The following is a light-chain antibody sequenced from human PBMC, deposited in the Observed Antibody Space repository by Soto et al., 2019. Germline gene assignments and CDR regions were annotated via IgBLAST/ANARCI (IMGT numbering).Light chain of an antibody. CDR2: VAS. Sequence: EIVLTHSPATLSLSPGERATLSCRASQSFSNYLAWYQQKPGQAPRLLISVASNRATGIPARFSGSGSGTDFTLTISSLESEDFAVYYCQQYNNWPPFTFGQGTRLEIK. V-gene: IGKV3-11*01. J-gene: IGKJ5*01. CDR1: QSFSNY. CDR3: QQYNNWPPFT.